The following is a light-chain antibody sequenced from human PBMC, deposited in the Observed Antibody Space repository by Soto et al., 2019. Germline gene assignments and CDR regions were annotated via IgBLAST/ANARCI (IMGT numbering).Light chain of an antibody. J-gene: IGLJ2*01. V-gene: IGLV4-69*01. Sequence: QLVLTQSPSASASLGASVKLTCTLSSGHSSYAIAWHQQQPEKGPRYLMKLNSDGSHNKGDGIPDRFSGSSSGAERYLTISSLQSEDEADDYCQTWNTGTHVVFGGGTKVTVL. CDR3: QTWNTGTHVV. CDR1: SGHSSYA. CDR2: LNSDGSH.